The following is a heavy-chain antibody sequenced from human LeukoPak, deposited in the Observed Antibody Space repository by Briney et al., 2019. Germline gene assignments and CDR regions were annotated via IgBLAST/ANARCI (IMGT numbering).Heavy chain of an antibody. CDR3: ARNGITGTT. V-gene: IGHV4-39*07. D-gene: IGHD1-7*01. CDR1: GGSISSSSYY. CDR2: IYYSGST. J-gene: IGHJ4*02. Sequence: PSETLSLTCTVSGGSISSSSYYWGWIRQPPGKGLELIGSIYYSGSTYYNPSLKSRVTISVDTSKNQFSLKLSSVTAADTAVYYCARNGITGTTWGQGTLVTVSS.